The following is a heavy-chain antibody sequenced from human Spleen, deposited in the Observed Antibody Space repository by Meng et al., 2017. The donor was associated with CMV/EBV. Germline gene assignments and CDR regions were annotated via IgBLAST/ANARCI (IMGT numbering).Heavy chain of an antibody. CDR3: ASRQISSGGSA. V-gene: IGHV4-34*01. Sequence: QVVLQESGQGLATPPETLSLACAGYGGSFSGYYWSWIRQPPGKGLEWIGEINHSGSTNYNPSLKSRVTISVDTSKNQFSLKLSSVTAADTAVYYCASRQISSGGSAWGQGTLVTVSS. J-gene: IGHJ5*02. D-gene: IGHD2-15*01. CDR2: INHSGST. CDR1: GGSFSGYY.